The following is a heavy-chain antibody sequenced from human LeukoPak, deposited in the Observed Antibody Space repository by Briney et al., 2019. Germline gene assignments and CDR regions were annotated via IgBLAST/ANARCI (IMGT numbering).Heavy chain of an antibody. V-gene: IGHV3-23*01. CDR3: ANRLCSIRHCNGFDY. CDR1: GFTYSSCV. Sequence: GGSLRLSCATSGFTYSSCVMAWVRQAPGKGLEWVSSISGSGGSTYYADSVKGRFTISRDNSMNTLYLQMNSLTAEDTAVYYCANRLCSIRHCNGFDYWGKGTLVTVS. D-gene: IGHD2-2*01. J-gene: IGHJ4*02. CDR2: ISGSGGST.